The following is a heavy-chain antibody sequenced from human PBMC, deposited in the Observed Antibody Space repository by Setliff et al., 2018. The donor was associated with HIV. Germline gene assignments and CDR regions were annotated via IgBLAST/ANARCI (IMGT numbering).Heavy chain of an antibody. D-gene: IGHD3-22*01. V-gene: IGHV3-21*01. CDR2: IGSSSNYL. CDR1: GFTFSTYS. J-gene: IGHJ4*02. Sequence: KSGGSLRLSCAASGFTFSTYSMNWVRQAPGKGLEWVSSIGSSSNYLYYADSVRGRFTISRDISKNTLYLQMNSLRSEDTAIYFCATFPTYYYDSSDYFWGQGTLVTVSS. CDR3: ATFPTYYYDSSDYF.